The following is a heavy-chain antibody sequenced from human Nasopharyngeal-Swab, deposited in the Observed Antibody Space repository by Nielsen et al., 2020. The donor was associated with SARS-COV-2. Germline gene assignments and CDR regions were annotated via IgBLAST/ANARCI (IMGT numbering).Heavy chain of an antibody. D-gene: IGHD6-6*01. CDR1: GIAFATNL. Sequence: GGSLRLSCAAYGIAFATNLLPWVPQAPGKGLVWVSRTNTDGSDTRYADSVKGRFTISRDNAKNTLYLQMNSLRDEDAAVYYCATYQYSRSNYWGQGTLVTVSS. CDR3: ATYQYSRSNY. V-gene: IGHV3-74*01. CDR2: TNTDGSDT. J-gene: IGHJ4*02.